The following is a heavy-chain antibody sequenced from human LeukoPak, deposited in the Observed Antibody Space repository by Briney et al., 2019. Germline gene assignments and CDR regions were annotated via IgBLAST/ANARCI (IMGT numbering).Heavy chain of an antibody. V-gene: IGHV3-23*01. CDR2: ISGSGGST. CDR3: AKVIGRVVATTLDY. CDR1: GFTFSSYA. Sequence: QSGGSLRLSCAASGFTFSSYAMSWVRQAPGKGLEWVSAISGSGGSTYYADSVKGRFTISRDNSKNTLYLQMNSLRAEDTAVYYCAKVIGRVVATTLDYWGQGTLVTVSP. D-gene: IGHD5-12*01. J-gene: IGHJ4*02.